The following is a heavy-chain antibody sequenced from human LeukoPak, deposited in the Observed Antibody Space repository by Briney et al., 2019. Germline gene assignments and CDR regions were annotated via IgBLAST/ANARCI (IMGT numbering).Heavy chain of an antibody. D-gene: IGHD3-10*01. CDR3: ANPSWFGESYGDY. J-gene: IGHJ4*02. CDR2: ISGSGGST. CDR1: GFTFSSYA. V-gene: IGHV3-23*01. Sequence: GGSLRLSCAASGFTFSSYAMSWVRQAPGKGLEWVSAISGSGGSTYYADSVKGRFTISRDNSKNTLYLQMNSLRAEDTAVYYCANPSWFGESYGDYWGQGTLVTVSS.